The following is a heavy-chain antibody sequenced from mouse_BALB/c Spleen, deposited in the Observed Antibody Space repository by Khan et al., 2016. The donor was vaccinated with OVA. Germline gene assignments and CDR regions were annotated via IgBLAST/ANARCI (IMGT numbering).Heavy chain of an antibody. V-gene: IGHV1S137*01. CDR3: ARLTLRLDY. CDR2: ITTYSGDT. J-gene: IGHJ4*01. D-gene: IGHD1-1*01. CDR1: GYTFTDYG. Sequence: QVRLQQSGPELVRPGVSVKISCKGSGYTFTDYGMHWVRQSPAKSLEWIGVITTYSGDTNYNQKFKGKAIMTVDKSSSTAYMELARLTSEDSAIYYCARLTLRLDYWGQGTSVTVSS.